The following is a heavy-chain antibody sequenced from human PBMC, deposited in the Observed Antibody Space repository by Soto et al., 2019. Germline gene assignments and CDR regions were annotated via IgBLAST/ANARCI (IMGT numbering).Heavy chain of an antibody. J-gene: IGHJ5*02. Sequence: SETLSLTCAVYGGSVNGYYWNWIRQPPGKGLEWIGEINHTGGTHHNPSLKSRVTMSVDTSKNQFSLTFSSVTAADTAIYYCATRITVFVLRIPPFDPWGQGTQVTVSS. CDR2: INHTGGT. CDR3: ATRITVFVLRIPPFDP. V-gene: IGHV4-34*01. D-gene: IGHD3-3*01. CDR1: GGSVNGYY.